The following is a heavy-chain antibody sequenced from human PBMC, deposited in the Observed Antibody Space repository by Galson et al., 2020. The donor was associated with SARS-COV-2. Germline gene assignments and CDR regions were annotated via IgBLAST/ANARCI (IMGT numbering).Heavy chain of an antibody. V-gene: IGHV4-31*03. J-gene: IGHJ5*02. CDR1: GGSISSGGYY. Sequence: SETLSLTCTVSGGSISSGGYYWSWIRHHPGKGLEWIGYSHSSGIPYYNPSLKSRVTISVDMSRNQFSLKLTSVTAADTAVYHCATVGFGTYCSGGSCYGFDPWSQGTLVTVSS. CDR3: ATVGFGTYCSGGSCYGFDP. D-gene: IGHD2-15*01. CDR2: SHSSGIP.